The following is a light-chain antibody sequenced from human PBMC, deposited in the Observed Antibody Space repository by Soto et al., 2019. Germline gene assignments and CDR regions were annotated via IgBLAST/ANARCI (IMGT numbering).Light chain of an antibody. V-gene: IGLV2-8*01. J-gene: IGLJ2*01. CDR3: SSYAGTHKHVV. CDR2: EVT. CDR1: SSDVGGYNY. Sequence: QSALTQPPSASGSPGQSVTISCTGTSSDVGGYNYVSWYQQHPGKAPKLMISEVTKRPSGVPDRFSGSKSGNTASLTVSGLQAEDEADYYCSSYAGTHKHVVFGGGTKLTVL.